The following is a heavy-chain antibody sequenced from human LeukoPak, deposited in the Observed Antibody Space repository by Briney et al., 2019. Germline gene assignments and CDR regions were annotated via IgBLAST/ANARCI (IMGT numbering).Heavy chain of an antibody. CDR2: ISYTGIT. J-gene: IGHJ4*02. Sequence: SETLSLTCSVSGGSMSSFYWGWIRQPPGKGLEWIGGISYTGITSYNPSLESRVTISADTSKNQFSLRLSSVTAADTAVYYCVRVDNGGNYFDYWGQGTLVTVSS. D-gene: IGHD4-23*01. CDR1: GGSMSSFY. CDR3: VRVDNGGNYFDY. V-gene: IGHV4-39*07.